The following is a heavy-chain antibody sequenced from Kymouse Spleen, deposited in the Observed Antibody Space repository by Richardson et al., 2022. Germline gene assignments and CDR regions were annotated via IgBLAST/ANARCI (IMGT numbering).Heavy chain of an antibody. Sequence: QLQLQESGPGLVKPSETLSLTCTVSGGSISSSSYYWGWIRQPPGKGLEWIGSIYYSGSTYYNPSLKSRVTISVDTSKNQFSLKLSSVTAADTAVYYCARGGSYYYYYYGMDVWGQGTTVTVSS. J-gene: IGHJ6*02. CDR3: ARGGSYYYYYYGMDV. D-gene: IGHD1-26*01. CDR1: GGSISSSSYY. V-gene: IGHV4-39*01. CDR2: IYYSGST.